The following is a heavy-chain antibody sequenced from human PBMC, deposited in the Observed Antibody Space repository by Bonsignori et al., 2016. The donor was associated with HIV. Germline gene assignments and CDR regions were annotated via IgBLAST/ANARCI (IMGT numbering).Heavy chain of an antibody. CDR2: INQDESET. CDR3: ARKPARVGALDY. V-gene: IGHV3-7*03. Sequence: VRQAPGKGLEWVANINQDESETYYVDSVRGRFTISRDNAKDSVFLQMNSLRVDDTAVYYCARKPARVGALDYWGQGILVTVSS. D-gene: IGHD1-26*01. J-gene: IGHJ4*02.